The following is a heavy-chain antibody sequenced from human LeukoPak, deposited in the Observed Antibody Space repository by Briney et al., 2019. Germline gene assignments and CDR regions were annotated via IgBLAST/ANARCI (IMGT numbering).Heavy chain of an antibody. CDR1: GYTFTGYY. D-gene: IGHD3-22*01. J-gene: IGHJ6*03. CDR3: ARDSSGYYFIDV. V-gene: IGHV1-2*02. Sequence: ASVKVPCKASGYTFTGYYMHWVRQAPGQGLEWMGWINPNSGGTNYAQKFQGRVIMTRDTSISTAYMELSRLRSDDTAVYYCARDSSGYYFIDVWGKGTTVTVSS. CDR2: INPNSGGT.